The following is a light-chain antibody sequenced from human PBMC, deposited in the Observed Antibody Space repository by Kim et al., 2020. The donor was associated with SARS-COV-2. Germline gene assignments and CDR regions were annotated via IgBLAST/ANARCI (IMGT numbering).Light chain of an antibody. CDR2: DAS. CDR3: QQRINWPLT. CDR1: QSVSSY. V-gene: IGKV3-11*01. Sequence: EIVLTQSPATLSLSPGERATLSCRASQSVSSYLAWYQQKPGQAPRLLIYDASNRATGIPARFSGSGSGTDFTLTISSLEPEDFAFYYCQQRINWPLTFGGGTKVDIK. J-gene: IGKJ4*01.